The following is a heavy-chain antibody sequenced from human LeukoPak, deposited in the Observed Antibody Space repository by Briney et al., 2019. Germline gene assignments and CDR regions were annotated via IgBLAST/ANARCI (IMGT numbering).Heavy chain of an antibody. CDR2: VYYSGST. V-gene: IGHV4-39*01. D-gene: IGHD2-2*01. Sequence: PSETLSLACTVSGGSISSSSYYWGWIRQPPGKGLEWIGSVYYSGSTYYNPSLKSRVTISVDTTKNQFSLKLSSVTAADTAVYYCARLSCSSTCCFHTFDIRGQGTMVTVSS. CDR1: GGSISSSSYY. J-gene: IGHJ3*02. CDR3: ARLSCSSTCCFHTFDI.